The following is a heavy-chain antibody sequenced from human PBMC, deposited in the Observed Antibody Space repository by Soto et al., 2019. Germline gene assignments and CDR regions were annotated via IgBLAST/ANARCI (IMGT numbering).Heavy chain of an antibody. CDR2: IIPIFGTA. D-gene: IGHD4-17*01. V-gene: IGHV1-69*13. Sequence: ASVKVSCKASGGTFSSYAISWVRQAPGQGLEWMGGIIPIFGTANYAQKFQGRVTITADESTSTAYMELSSLRSEDTAVYYCARSLDYGDYGSPLDYWGQGTLVTVSS. CDR3: ARSLDYGDYGSPLDY. J-gene: IGHJ4*02. CDR1: GGTFSSYA.